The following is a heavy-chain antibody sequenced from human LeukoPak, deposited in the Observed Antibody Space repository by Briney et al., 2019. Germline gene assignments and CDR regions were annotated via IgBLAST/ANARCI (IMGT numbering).Heavy chain of an antibody. CDR1: GFTFSSYA. J-gene: IGHJ4*02. CDR2: ISGSGGST. D-gene: IGHD3-10*01. CDR3: AKASTYYYGSGSYYYVY. V-gene: IGHV3-23*01. Sequence: GGSLRLSCAASGFTFSSYAMSWVRQAPGKGLEWVSAISGSGGSTYYADSVKGRFTISRDNSKNTLYLQMNSLRAEDMAVYYCAKASTYYYGSGSYYYVYWGQGTLVTVSS.